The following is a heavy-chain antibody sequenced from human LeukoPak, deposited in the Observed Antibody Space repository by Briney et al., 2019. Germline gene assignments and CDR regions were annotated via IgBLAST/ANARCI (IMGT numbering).Heavy chain of an antibody. D-gene: IGHD6-19*01. Sequence: KSSQTLSLTCTVSGGSISSGSYYWSWIRQPPGKGLEWIGYIYYSGSTNYNPSLKSRVTISVDTSKNQFSLKVRSVTAADTAVYYCAKPRTRLAWFDPWGQGTLVTVSS. CDR2: IYYSGST. V-gene: IGHV4-61*01. CDR3: AKPRTRLAWFDP. J-gene: IGHJ5*02. CDR1: GGSISSGSYY.